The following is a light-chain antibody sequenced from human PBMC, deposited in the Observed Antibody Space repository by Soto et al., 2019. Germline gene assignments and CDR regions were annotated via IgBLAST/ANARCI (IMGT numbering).Light chain of an antibody. V-gene: IGKV1-12*01. J-gene: IGKJ4*01. Sequence: DIQMTQSPSSVSASVGDRVTITCRASQGISALLAWYQQKPGKAPNLLIHTASNLQSGVPSRFCGSGSGTDFTLTISSLQPEDFATYYCQQANSFPLTFGGGTKVEIK. CDR1: QGISAL. CDR2: TAS. CDR3: QQANSFPLT.